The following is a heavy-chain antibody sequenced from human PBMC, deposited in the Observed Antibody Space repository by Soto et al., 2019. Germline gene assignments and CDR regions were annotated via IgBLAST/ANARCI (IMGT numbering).Heavy chain of an antibody. CDR1: GFTFSSYW. V-gene: IGHV3-7*01. CDR3: AIALPSYGDRPINWFEP. D-gene: IGHD4-17*01. Sequence: GGSLRLSCAASGFTFSSYWMSWVRQAPGRGLEWVANIKQDGSEKYYVDSVKGRFTISRDNAKNSLYLQMNSLRAEDTAVYYCAIALPSYGDRPINWFEPWGQGTLVTVSS. J-gene: IGHJ5*02. CDR2: IKQDGSEK.